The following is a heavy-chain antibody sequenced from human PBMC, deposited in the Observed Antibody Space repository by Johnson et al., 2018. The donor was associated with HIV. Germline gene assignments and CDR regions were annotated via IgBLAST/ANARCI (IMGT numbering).Heavy chain of an antibody. D-gene: IGHD6-13*01. CDR2: TAHDESIT. J-gene: IGHJ3*02. CDR3: ARERIAAAGLDAFDI. V-gene: IGHV3-30*03. CDR1: GFTFDDYA. Sequence: QVQLVESGGGLVQPGRSLRLSCAASGFTFDDYAMHWVRQAPGKGLEWVAFTAHDESITHYADSVKGRFTISRDNSKNTLYLQMNSLRAEDTAVYYCARERIAAAGLDAFDIWGQGTMVTVSS.